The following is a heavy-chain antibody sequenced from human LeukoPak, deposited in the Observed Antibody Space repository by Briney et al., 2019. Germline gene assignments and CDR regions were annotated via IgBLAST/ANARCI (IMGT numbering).Heavy chain of an antibody. D-gene: IGHD2-21*02. V-gene: IGHV3-30*14. J-gene: IGHJ6*02. CDR3: ARDVTVYGMDV. CDR1: GFTFSSYA. CDR2: ISYDGSNK. Sequence: GRSLRLSCAASGFTFSSYAMHWVRQAPGKGLEWVAVISYDGSNKYYADSVKGRFTISRDNSKNTLYLQMNSLRAEDTAVYYCARDVTVYGMDVWGQGTTVTVSS.